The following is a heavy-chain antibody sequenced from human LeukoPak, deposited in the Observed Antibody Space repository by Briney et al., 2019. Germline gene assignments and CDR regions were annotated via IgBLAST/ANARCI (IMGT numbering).Heavy chain of an antibody. V-gene: IGHV3-49*04. CDR3: TRDPNSGSYSAEYFQP. D-gene: IGHD1-26*01. CDR1: GFTFGDYA. Sequence: PGGSLRLSCTASGFTFGDYAMSWVRQAPGKGPEWVGFIRSKLYGGTTEYAASVKGRFTISRDESKSIAYLQMNSLKTEDTAVYYCTRDPNSGSYSAEYFQPWGQGTLVTVSS. CDR2: IRSKLYGGTT. J-gene: IGHJ1*01.